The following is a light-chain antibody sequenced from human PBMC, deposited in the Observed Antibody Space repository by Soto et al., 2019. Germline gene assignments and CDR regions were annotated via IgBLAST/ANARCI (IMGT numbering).Light chain of an antibody. V-gene: IGKV3-11*01. CDR2: QTS. CDR1: QYINTR. Sequence: EIVLTQSPATLSSFPGDRVNLACRASQYINTRLAWYQHRPGQAPRPIIYQTSIRAAGIPARFSASGSGTDFTLTSSDVQPEDFALYYCHQRQSWPRTFGQGTKVEIK. CDR3: HQRQSWPRT. J-gene: IGKJ1*01.